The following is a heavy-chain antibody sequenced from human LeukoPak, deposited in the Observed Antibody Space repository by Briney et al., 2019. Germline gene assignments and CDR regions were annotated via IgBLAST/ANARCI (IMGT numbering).Heavy chain of an antibody. CDR2: INSDGNIT. CDR1: GFTFSSYA. D-gene: IGHD2-2*01. Sequence: GSLRLSCAASGFTFSSYAMSWVRQAPGKGPVWVSRINSDGNITTYADSVKGRFTISRDNAKNALYLQMNSLRAEDTAVYYCARELSGTSSRHFDYWGQGSLVTVSS. J-gene: IGHJ4*02. CDR3: ARELSGTSSRHFDY. V-gene: IGHV3-74*01.